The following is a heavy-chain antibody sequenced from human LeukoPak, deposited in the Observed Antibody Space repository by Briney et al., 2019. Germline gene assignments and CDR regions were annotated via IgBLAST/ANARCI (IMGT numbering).Heavy chain of an antibody. CDR2: MNPNSGNT. V-gene: IGHV1-8*01. CDR3: ATGRGFTTFDY. J-gene: IGHJ4*02. CDR1: GYTFTSYD. Sequence: ASVKVSCKASGYTFTSYDINWVRQATGQGLEWMGWMNPNSGNTGYAQKFQGRVTMTEDTSTDTAYMGLSSLRSEDTAVYYCATGRGFTTFDYWGQGTLVTVSS. D-gene: IGHD3-10*01.